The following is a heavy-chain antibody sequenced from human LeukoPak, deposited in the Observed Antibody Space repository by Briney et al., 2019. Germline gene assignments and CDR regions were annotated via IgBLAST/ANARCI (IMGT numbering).Heavy chain of an antibody. CDR2: IYSGGST. CDR1: GFTVSSNY. V-gene: IGHV3-53*01. J-gene: IGHJ4*02. Sequence: SGGSLRLSCAASGFTVSSNYMSWVRQAPGKGLEWVSVIYSGGSTYYADSVKGRFTISRDNSKNTLYLQMNSLRAEDTALYYCAKDADISVELVVITSFDSWGQGTLVTVSS. CDR3: AKDADISVELVVITSFDS. D-gene: IGHD3-22*01.